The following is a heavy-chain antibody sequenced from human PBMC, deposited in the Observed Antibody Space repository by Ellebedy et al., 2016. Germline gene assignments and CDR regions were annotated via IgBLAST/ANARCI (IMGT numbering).Heavy chain of an antibody. D-gene: IGHD5-18*01. J-gene: IGHJ3*02. CDR2: MNPNSGNT. CDR1: GYTFTSYD. V-gene: IGHV1-8*01. Sequence: ASVKVSCKASGYTFTSYDINWVRQATGQGLEWMGWMNPNSGNTGYAQKFQGRVTMARNTSISTAYMELSSLRSEDTAVYYCARGRYSDDAFDIWGQGTMVTVSS. CDR3: ARGRYSDDAFDI.